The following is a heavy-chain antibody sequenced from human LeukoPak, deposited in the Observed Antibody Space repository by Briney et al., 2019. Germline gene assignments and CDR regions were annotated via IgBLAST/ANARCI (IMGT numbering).Heavy chain of an antibody. Sequence: ASVKVSCKASGYTFTSYYLHWVRQAPGQGLEWMGIVNPSGGSTTYAQKFQGRVTMTRDTSTSTVYMELSSLRSEDTAVYYCARNPGGIDVWGQGTTVTVSS. CDR3: ARNPGGIDV. V-gene: IGHV1-46*01. J-gene: IGHJ6*02. CDR2: VNPSGGST. CDR1: GYTFTSYY.